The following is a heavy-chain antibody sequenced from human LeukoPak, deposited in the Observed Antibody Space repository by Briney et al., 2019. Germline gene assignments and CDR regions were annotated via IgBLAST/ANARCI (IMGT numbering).Heavy chain of an antibody. Sequence: ASVKVSCKASGYTFTSYDISWVRQAPGQGLEWMGWISTYNDNTHYAQKLQGRVTMTTDTSTSTVYMELKSLRSDDTAVYYCARIQSRIIAARPGNPAFDCWGRGTLVPVSS. CDR3: ARIQSRIIAARPGNPAFDC. V-gene: IGHV1-18*01. D-gene: IGHD6-6*01. CDR2: ISTYNDNT. J-gene: IGHJ4*02. CDR1: GYTFTSYD.